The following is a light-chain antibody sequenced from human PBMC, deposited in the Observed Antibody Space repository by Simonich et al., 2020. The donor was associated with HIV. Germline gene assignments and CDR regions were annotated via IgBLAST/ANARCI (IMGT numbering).Light chain of an antibody. CDR3: QQYYSTPIT. V-gene: IGKV4-1*01. J-gene: IGKJ5*01. Sequence: DIVMTQSPDSLAVSLGERATINCKSIHSVLYSSNNKKYLAWYQKKPGQPPKLLIYWAYTRESGVPDRFSGSGSGTDFTLTISSLQAEDVAVYYCQQYYSTPITFGQGTRLEIK. CDR1: HSVLYSSNNKKY. CDR2: WAY.